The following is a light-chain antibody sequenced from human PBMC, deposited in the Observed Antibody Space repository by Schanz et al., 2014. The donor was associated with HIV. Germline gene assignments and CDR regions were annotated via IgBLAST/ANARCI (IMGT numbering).Light chain of an antibody. CDR3: QQYGSSPPWT. V-gene: IGKV3-20*01. CDR2: GAS. J-gene: IGKJ1*01. CDR1: QSVSSN. Sequence: EIVLTQSPGTLSLSPGERATLSCRASQSVSSNLAWYQQKPGQAPRLLIYGASSRATGTPDRVSGSGSGTDFTLTISRLEPADFAVYYCQQYGSSPPWTFGQGTKVEIK.